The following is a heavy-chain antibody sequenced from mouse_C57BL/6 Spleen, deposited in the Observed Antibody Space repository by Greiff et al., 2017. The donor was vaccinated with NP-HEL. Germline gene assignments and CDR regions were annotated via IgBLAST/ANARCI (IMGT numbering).Heavy chain of an antibody. CDR1: GYTFTSYG. Sequence: VQLQQSGAELARPGASVKLSCKASGYTFTSYGISWVKQRTGQGLEWIGEIYPRSGNTYYNEKFKGKATLTADKSSITAYMELRSLTSEDSAVYFCARGDFTTVAFDYWGQGTTLTVSS. J-gene: IGHJ2*01. CDR2: IYPRSGNT. D-gene: IGHD1-1*01. V-gene: IGHV1-81*01. CDR3: ARGDFTTVAFDY.